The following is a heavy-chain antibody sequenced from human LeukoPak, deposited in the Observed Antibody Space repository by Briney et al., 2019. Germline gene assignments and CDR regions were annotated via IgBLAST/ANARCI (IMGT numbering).Heavy chain of an antibody. V-gene: IGHV3-30*02. CDR1: GFTFSSYG. J-gene: IGHJ4*02. CDR2: IRYDGSNK. D-gene: IGHD2-2*01. CDR3: AKASPVVPAATPVY. Sequence: GGSLRLSCAASGFTFSSYGMHWVRQAPGKGLEWVAFIRYDGSNKYYADSVKGRFTISRDNSKNTLYLQMNSLRAEDTAVYYCAKASPVVPAATPVYWGQGTLVTVSS.